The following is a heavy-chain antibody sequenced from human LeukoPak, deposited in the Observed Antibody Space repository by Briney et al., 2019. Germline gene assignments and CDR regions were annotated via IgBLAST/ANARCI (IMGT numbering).Heavy chain of an antibody. CDR3: ARDRIAAAGMFDY. D-gene: IGHD6-13*01. CDR2: IIPILGIA. V-gene: IGHV1-69*04. Sequence: GATVKVSCKASGGTFSSYAISWVRQAPGQGLEWMGRIIPILGIANYAQKFQGRVTITADKSTSTAYMELSSLRSEDTAVYYCARDRIAAAGMFDYWGQGTLVTVSS. J-gene: IGHJ4*02. CDR1: GGTFSSYA.